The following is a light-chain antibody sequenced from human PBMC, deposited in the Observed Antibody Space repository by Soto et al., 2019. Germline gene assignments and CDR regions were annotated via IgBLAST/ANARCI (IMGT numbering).Light chain of an antibody. Sequence: ENVFTQPPGTLSLSPGERATLSCRASQSVSSSYLAWYQQKPGQAPMLLIYDASSRATGIPDRFSGSGSGTDFTLTISRLEPEDFAVYFCQQYGSSPRTFGQGTKVDIK. V-gene: IGKV3-20*01. CDR1: QSVSSSY. J-gene: IGKJ1*01. CDR3: QQYGSSPRT. CDR2: DAS.